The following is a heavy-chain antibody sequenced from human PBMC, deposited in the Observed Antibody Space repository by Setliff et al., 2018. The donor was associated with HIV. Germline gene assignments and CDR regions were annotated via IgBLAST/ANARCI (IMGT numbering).Heavy chain of an antibody. V-gene: IGHV1-8*02. D-gene: IGHD3-16*01. J-gene: IGHJ3*02. CDR2: MNPNSGNT. Sequence: ASVKVSCKASGYTFSSYDINWVRQATGQGLEWMGWMNPNSGNTGYAQKFQGRVTMTRNPSISTAYMELRRLKSEDTAVYYCATSTLGWSDDAYDTWGQGTMVTVSS. CDR1: GYTFSSYD. CDR3: ATSTLGWSDDAYDT.